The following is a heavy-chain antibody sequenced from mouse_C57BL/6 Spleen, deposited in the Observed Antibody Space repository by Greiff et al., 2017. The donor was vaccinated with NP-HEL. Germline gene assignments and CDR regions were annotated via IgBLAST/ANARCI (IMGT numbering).Heavy chain of an antibody. D-gene: IGHD4-1*01. Sequence: EVQLQQSGPELVKPGASVKISCKASGYTFTDYYMNWVKQSHGKSLEWIGDINPNNGGTSYNQKFKGKATLTVDKSSSTAYMELRSLTSDDSAVYYCARRRLGAMDYWGQGTSVTVSS. V-gene: IGHV1-26*01. J-gene: IGHJ4*01. CDR2: INPNNGGT. CDR1: GYTFTDYY. CDR3: ARRRLGAMDY.